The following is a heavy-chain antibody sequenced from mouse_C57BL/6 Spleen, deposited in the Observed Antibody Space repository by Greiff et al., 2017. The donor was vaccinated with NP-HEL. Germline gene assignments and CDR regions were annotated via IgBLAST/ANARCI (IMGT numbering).Heavy chain of an antibody. Sequence: VQLQQSGAELVKPGASVKISCKASGYAFSSYWMNWVKQRPGKGLEWIGQIYPGDGDTNYNGKFKGKATLTADKSSSTAYMQLSSLTSEDSAVYFCARRGYYGNYVEMDYWGQGTSVTVSS. D-gene: IGHD2-1*01. CDR3: ARRGYYGNYVEMDY. J-gene: IGHJ4*01. V-gene: IGHV1-80*01. CDR2: IYPGDGDT. CDR1: GYAFSSYW.